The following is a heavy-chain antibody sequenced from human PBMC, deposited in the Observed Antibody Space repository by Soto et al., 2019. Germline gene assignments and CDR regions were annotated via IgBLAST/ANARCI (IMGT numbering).Heavy chain of an antibody. CDR3: ARGEVVVTWLW. D-gene: IGHD2-21*02. CDR1: GGSFSGYY. J-gene: IGHJ4*02. CDR2: INHSGST. Sequence: SETLSLTCAVYGGSFSGYYWSWIRQPPGKGLEWIGEINHSGSTNYNPSLKSRVTISVDTSKNQFSLKLSSVTAADTAVYYCARGEVVVTWLWWGQGTQVTVSS. V-gene: IGHV4-34*01.